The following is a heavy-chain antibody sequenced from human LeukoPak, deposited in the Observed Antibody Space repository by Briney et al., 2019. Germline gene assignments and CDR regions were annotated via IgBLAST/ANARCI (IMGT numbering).Heavy chain of an antibody. J-gene: IGHJ6*03. D-gene: IGHD4-17*01. CDR3: ARICFGDQGYYYYYMDV. Sequence: SETLSLTCTVSGYSISSGYYWGWIRQPPGKGLEWIGSIYHSGSAYYNPSLKSRVTISVDTSKNQFSLKLSSVTAADTAVYYCARICFGDQGYYYYYMDVWGKGTTVTVSS. CDR1: GYSISSGYY. CDR2: IYHSGSA. V-gene: IGHV4-38-2*02.